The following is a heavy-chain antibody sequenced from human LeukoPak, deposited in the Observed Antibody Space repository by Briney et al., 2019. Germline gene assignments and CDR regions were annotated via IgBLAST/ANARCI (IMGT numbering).Heavy chain of an antibody. Sequence: SETLSLTCAVYGGSFSGYYWSWIRQPPGKGLEWIGEINHSGSTNYNPSLKSRVTISVDTSKNQFSLKLSSVTAADTAVYYCARVFRLWFGEFDPWGLGTLVTVSS. V-gene: IGHV4-34*01. J-gene: IGHJ5*02. CDR1: GGSFSGYY. CDR2: INHSGST. D-gene: IGHD3-10*01. CDR3: ARVFRLWFGEFDP.